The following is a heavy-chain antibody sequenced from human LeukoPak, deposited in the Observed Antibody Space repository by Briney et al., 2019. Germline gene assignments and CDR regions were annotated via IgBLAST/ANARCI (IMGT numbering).Heavy chain of an antibody. CDR1: GYTFTSYA. Sequence: ASVKVSCKASGYTFTSYAMHWVRQAPGQRLEWMGWINAGNGNTKYSQKFQGRVTITRDTSASIAYMELSSLRSEDTAVYYCARFMVRGYYYGMDVWGKGTTVTVSS. CDR3: ARFMVRGYYYGMDV. CDR2: INAGNGNT. V-gene: IGHV1-3*01. J-gene: IGHJ6*04. D-gene: IGHD3-10*01.